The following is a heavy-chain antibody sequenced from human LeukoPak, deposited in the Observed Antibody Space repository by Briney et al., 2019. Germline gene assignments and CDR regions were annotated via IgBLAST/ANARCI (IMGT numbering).Heavy chain of an antibody. J-gene: IGHJ4*02. Sequence: GGSLRLSCAASGFTFNHYAMSWVRQAPGKGLEWVSGISPSHGSTYYADSVRGGFSISRDNSKNTLYLHMNNLRVEDSALYYCAKEKTVRGVIPLHLDYWGQGSLVTVSS. D-gene: IGHD3-10*01. CDR1: GFTFNHYA. V-gene: IGHV3-23*01. CDR2: ISPSHGST. CDR3: AKEKTVRGVIPLHLDY.